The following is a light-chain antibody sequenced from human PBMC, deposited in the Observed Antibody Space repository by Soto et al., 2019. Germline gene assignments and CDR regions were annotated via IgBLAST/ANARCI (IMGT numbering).Light chain of an antibody. CDR3: QQYGGSPIT. Sequence: EIVLTQSPGTLSLSPGERATLSCGASQSVTSKLAWYQQKPGQAPRLLISGASNRATGIPDRFSGSGSGTDFTLTISRLEPDDFALYFCQQYGGSPITFGLGTRLEI. J-gene: IGKJ5*01. V-gene: IGKV3-20*01. CDR1: QSVTSK. CDR2: GAS.